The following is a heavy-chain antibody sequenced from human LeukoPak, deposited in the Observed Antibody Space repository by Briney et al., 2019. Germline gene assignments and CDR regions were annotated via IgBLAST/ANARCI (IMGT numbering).Heavy chain of an antibody. Sequence: GASVKVSCKASGGTFISYAISWVRQAPGQGLEWMGGIIPIFGTANYAQKFQGRVTITADESTSTAYMELSSLRSEDTAVYYCAREDSSSPGAFDYWGQGTLVTVSS. J-gene: IGHJ4*02. CDR3: AREDSSSPGAFDY. CDR1: GGTFISYA. V-gene: IGHV1-69*13. D-gene: IGHD6-6*01. CDR2: IIPIFGTA.